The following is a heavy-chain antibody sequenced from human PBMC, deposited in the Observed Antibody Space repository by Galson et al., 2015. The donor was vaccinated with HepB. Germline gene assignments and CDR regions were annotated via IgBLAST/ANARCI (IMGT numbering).Heavy chain of an antibody. Sequence: SLRLSCAASGFTFSSYAMNWVRQAPGKGLEWVSGISDSGGSRNCADAGKGRFTISRDNSKNTLYLQMNSLRAEDTAVYYCAKFQVRNDWTRGGAFDIWGQGTMVTVSS. V-gene: IGHV3-23*01. J-gene: IGHJ3*02. D-gene: IGHD3-9*01. CDR2: ISDSGGSR. CDR1: GFTFSSYA. CDR3: AKFQVRNDWTRGGAFDI.